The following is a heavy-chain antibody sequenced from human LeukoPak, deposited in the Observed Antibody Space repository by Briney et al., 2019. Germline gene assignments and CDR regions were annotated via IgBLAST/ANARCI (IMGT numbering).Heavy chain of an antibody. CDR2: ISSGSTI. Sequence: GGSLRLSCAASGFTFSTYEMNWVRQTPGKGLERVSYISSGSTIYYADSVKGRFTISRDNVENSLYLQMNSLRAEDTAVYYCARVDYGSGSYYKSFDYWGQGTLVTVSS. D-gene: IGHD3-10*01. J-gene: IGHJ4*02. CDR1: GFTFSTYE. V-gene: IGHV3-48*03. CDR3: ARVDYGSGSYYKSFDY.